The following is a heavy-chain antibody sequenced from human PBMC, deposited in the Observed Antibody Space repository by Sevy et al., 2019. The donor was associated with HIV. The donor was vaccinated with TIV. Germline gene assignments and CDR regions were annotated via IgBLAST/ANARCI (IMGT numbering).Heavy chain of an antibody. CDR1: GLTFSSYA. D-gene: IGHD3-10*01. J-gene: IGHJ3*02. CDR2: ISGSGGST. Sequence: GGSLRLSCAASGLTFSSYAMSWVRQAPGRGLEWVSAISGSGGSTYYAHSVKGRFTISRDNSKNTLYLKMKSLRAEDTAVYYCTKILVGYYGSGSYYPDAFDIWGQGTMVTVSS. CDR3: TKILVGYYGSGSYYPDAFDI. V-gene: IGHV3-23*01.